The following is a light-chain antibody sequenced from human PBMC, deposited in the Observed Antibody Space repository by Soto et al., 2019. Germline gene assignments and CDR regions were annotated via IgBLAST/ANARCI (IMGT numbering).Light chain of an antibody. V-gene: IGLV1-51*01. CDR3: GTCDSSRSAVV. CDR1: NSNVGNNY. CDR2: DNN. J-gene: IGLJ2*01. Sequence: QSVLTQPPSVSAAPGQKVTISCSGSNSNVGNNYVSWYQQLPRTAPKLLIYDNNKRPTGIPVRFSGSKSGTSATLGITGLQTGDEADYYCGTCDSSRSAVVFGGGTKLTVL.